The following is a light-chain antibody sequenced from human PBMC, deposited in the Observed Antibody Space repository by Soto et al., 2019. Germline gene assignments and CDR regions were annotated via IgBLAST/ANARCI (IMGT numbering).Light chain of an antibody. J-gene: IGLJ1*01. CDR3: QSADSSGTYV. CDR2: KDS. V-gene: IGLV3-25*02. CDR1: ALPKQY. Sequence: SYELTQPPSVSVSPGQTARITCSGDALPKQYAHWYQQKPGQAPVMVIYKDSERPSGIPERFPGSSSGTTVTLTISGVQAEDEADYYCQSADSSGTYVFGTGTKVTVL.